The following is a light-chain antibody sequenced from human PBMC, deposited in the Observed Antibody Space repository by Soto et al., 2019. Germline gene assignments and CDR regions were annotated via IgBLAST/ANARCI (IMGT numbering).Light chain of an antibody. J-gene: IGKJ5*01. V-gene: IGKV3-15*01. CDR1: QGVXTN. CDR3: QQYNNWPCS. CDR2: DVS. Sequence: MTQSPGTLSVSPGESATLSCRAAQGVXTNLDWYQQKSGQSPRLLXYDVSNRATGVPARLSGSGSETDFTLTISGLRSEDSAVYFCQQYNNWPCSFGQGTRLEIK.